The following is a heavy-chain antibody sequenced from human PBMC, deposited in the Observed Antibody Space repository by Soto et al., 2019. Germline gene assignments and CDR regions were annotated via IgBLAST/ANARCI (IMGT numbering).Heavy chain of an antibody. Sequence: EVQLLESGGGLVQPGGSLRLSCAASGFTFSSYAMSWVRQAPGEGLEWVSAISGSGGSTYYADSVKGRFTISRDNSKNTLYLQMHSLRAEDTAVYYCAKEEVVDHTTSMDVWGQGTTVTVSS. D-gene: IGHD2-15*01. CDR2: ISGSGGST. CDR1: GFTFSSYA. V-gene: IGHV3-23*01. J-gene: IGHJ6*02. CDR3: AKEEVVDHTTSMDV.